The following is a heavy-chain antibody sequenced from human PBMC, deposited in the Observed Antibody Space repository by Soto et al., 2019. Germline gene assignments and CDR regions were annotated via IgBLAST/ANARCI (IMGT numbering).Heavy chain of an antibody. CDR2: IIPSFGTA. V-gene: IGHV1-69*12. J-gene: IGHJ6*02. CDR3: ATMKVGYQAYYYCMDV. Sequence: QVQLVQSGAEVKKPGSSVKVSCKASGGTVTSYAISWVRQAPGQGLEWVGGIIPSFGTADYAQKFQGRVTITADESTSTAYMELSSLRSEDTAAYYFATMKVGYQAYYYCMDVWGQGTTVTVSS. CDR1: GGTVTSYA. D-gene: IGHD3-16*02.